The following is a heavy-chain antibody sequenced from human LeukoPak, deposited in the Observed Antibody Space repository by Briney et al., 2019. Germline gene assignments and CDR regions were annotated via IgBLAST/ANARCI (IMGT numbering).Heavy chain of an antibody. CDR1: GDSISNSNW. V-gene: IGHV4-4*02. D-gene: IGHD1-26*01. Sequence: KPSGTLSLTCAVSGDSISNSNWWSWVRQPPGKGLEWIGEIYHSGSTNYNPSLKSRVTISVDKSKNQFSLKLSSVTAADTAVYYCARWAGVGAARAADTENFDYWGQGTLVTVSS. CDR3: ARWAGVGAARAADTENFDY. CDR2: IYHSGST. J-gene: IGHJ4*02.